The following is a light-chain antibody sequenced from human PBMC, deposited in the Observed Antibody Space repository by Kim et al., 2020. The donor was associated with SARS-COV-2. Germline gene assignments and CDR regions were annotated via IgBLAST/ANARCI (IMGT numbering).Light chain of an antibody. Sequence: EIVLTQSPDTLSLFPGERATLSCRASQRVTGTYLAWYQQKPGQAPRLVISDASSRAAGIPDRFSGNGSGTDFTLTISRLEPGDSAVYHCQQYGDSPKTFGQGTKVEIK. CDR2: DAS. J-gene: IGKJ1*01. CDR3: QQYGDSPKT. V-gene: IGKV3-20*01. CDR1: QRVTGTY.